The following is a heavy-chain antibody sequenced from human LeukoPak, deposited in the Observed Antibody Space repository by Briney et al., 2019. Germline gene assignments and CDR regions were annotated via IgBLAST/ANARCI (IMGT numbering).Heavy chain of an antibody. CDR3: ARDLYSSSSDFDY. J-gene: IGHJ4*02. Sequence: GGSLRLSCAASGFTFSSYWMSWVRQAPGKGLEWVANIKQDGSEKYYVDSVNGRFTISRDNAKNSLYLQMNSLRAEDTAVYYCARDLYSSSSDFDYWGQGTLVTVSS. CDR2: IKQDGSEK. D-gene: IGHD6-6*01. CDR1: GFTFSSYW. V-gene: IGHV3-7*01.